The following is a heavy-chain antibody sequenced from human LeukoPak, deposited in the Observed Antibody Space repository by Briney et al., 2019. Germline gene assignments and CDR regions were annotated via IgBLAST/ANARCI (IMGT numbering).Heavy chain of an antibody. Sequence: GGSLRLSCAASGFTFDDYTMHWVRQAPGKGLEWVSLISWDGGSTYYADSVKGRFTISRDNAKNTLYLQMNSLRAEDTAVYYCARALATYCSGGSCPPGYWGQGTLVTVSS. CDR2: ISWDGGST. CDR3: ARALATYCSGGSCPPGY. D-gene: IGHD2-15*01. CDR1: GFTFDDYT. V-gene: IGHV3-43*01. J-gene: IGHJ4*02.